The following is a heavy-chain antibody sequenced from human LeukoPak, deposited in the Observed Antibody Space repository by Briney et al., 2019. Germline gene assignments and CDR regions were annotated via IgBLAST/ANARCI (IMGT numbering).Heavy chain of an antibody. CDR2: IKEDGSEK. Sequence: PGGSLRLSCAASGFTFSNYWTTWVRQAPGKGLEWVANIKEDGSEKYYVDSVKGRFTISKDNAQNSLYLQMNSLRVEDTAVYYCARDETRRFDYWGQGTLVTVSS. J-gene: IGHJ4*02. CDR1: GFTFSNYW. V-gene: IGHV3-7*01. CDR3: ARDETRRFDY.